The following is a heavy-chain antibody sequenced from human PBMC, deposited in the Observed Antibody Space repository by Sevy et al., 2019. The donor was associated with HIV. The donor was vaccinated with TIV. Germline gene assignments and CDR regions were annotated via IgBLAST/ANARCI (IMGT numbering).Heavy chain of an antibody. CDR1: GFTFTYAW. CDR3: STDPSILLLVTDGMDV. CDR2: IKSKADGGTI. J-gene: IGHJ6*02. D-gene: IGHD2-8*02. Sequence: GGSLRLSCAASGFTFTYAWMTWVRQAPGKGLEWLGRIKSKADGGTIDYAAPVKGRFTISRDDSKNTLYMQMNSLKTVDTCVYDCSTDPSILLLVTDGMDVWGRGTTVTVSS. V-gene: IGHV3-15*01.